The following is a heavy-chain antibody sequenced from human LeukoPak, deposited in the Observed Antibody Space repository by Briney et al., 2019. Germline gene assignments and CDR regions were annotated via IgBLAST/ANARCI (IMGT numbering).Heavy chain of an antibody. CDR1: GFTFSSYG. CDR2: ISYDGSNK. D-gene: IGHD2-2*01. Sequence: GGSLRLSCAASGFTFSSYGMHWVRQAPGKGLEWVAVISYDGSNKYYADSVKGRFTISRDNSKNTLYLQMNSLRAEDTAAYYCANRLVPAAIAPPFDYWGQGTLVTVSS. CDR3: ANRLVPAAIAPPFDY. V-gene: IGHV3-30*18. J-gene: IGHJ4*02.